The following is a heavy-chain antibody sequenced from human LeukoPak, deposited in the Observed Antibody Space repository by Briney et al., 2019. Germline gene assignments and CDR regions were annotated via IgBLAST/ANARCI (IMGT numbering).Heavy chain of an antibody. D-gene: IGHD5-18*01. CDR1: GFTFSDYY. CDR2: ISSSGSTI. Sequence: KTGGSLRLSCAASGFTFSDYYRSWIRQAPGKGLEWVSYISSSGSTIYYADSVKGRFTISRDNAKNSLYLQMNSLRAEDTAVYYCARDRAAMVSGSGYWGQGALVTVSS. J-gene: IGHJ4*02. CDR3: ARDRAAMVSGSGY. V-gene: IGHV3-11*01.